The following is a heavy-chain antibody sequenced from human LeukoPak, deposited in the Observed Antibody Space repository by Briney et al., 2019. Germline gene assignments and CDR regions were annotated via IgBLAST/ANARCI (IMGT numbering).Heavy chain of an antibody. CDR3: ARVEYSSSIVY. V-gene: IGHV3-23*01. Sequence: GSLRLSCAASGFAFSTSGMNWVRQAPGKGPEWVSAISGSGGNSYYADSVKGRFTISRDNSKNTLYLQMNSLRAEDTAVYYCARVEYSSSIVYWGQGTLVTVSS. CDR2: ISGSGGNS. D-gene: IGHD6-6*01. CDR1: GFAFSTSG. J-gene: IGHJ4*02.